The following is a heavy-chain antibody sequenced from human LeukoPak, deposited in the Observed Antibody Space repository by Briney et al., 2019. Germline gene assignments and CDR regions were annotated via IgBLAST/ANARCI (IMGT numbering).Heavy chain of an antibody. CDR3: AKELPHYYDTSGSRGLDY. V-gene: IGHV3-30*18. D-gene: IGHD3-22*01. Sequence: GRSLRLSCAASGFTFSSYGMHWVRQAPGKGLEWVAVISYDGSNKYYADSVKGRFTISRDNSKNTLYLQMNSLRAEDTAVYYCAKELPHYYDTSGSRGLDYWGQGTLVTVSS. CDR2: ISYDGSNK. J-gene: IGHJ4*02. CDR1: GFTFSSYG.